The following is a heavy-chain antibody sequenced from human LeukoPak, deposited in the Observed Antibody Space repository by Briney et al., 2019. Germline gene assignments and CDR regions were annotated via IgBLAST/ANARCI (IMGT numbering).Heavy chain of an antibody. CDR3: ANLRTYYGDYFDS. CDR2: ISSNGGST. Sequence: GGSLRLSCAASGFTFSSYGMSWVRQAPGKGLEWVSSISSNGGSTYYADSVKGRFTISRDNSKNTLDLQMDSLRAEDTAVYYCANLRTYYGDYFDSWGRGTLVTVSS. V-gene: IGHV3-23*01. D-gene: IGHD4-17*01. J-gene: IGHJ4*02. CDR1: GFTFSSYG.